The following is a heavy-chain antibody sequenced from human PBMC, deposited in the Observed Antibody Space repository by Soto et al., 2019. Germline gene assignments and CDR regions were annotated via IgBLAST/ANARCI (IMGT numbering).Heavy chain of an antibody. Sequence: GESLKISCKGSGYSFTSYWIGWVRQMPGKGLEWMGIIYPGDSDTRYSPSFQGQVTISADKSISTAYLQWSSLKASDTAMYYCARHSIHYYDILPGSQFDYSGQGTLVTVSS. V-gene: IGHV5-51*01. CDR3: ARHSIHYYDILPGSQFDY. D-gene: IGHD3-9*01. J-gene: IGHJ4*02. CDR1: GYSFTSYW. CDR2: IYPGDSDT.